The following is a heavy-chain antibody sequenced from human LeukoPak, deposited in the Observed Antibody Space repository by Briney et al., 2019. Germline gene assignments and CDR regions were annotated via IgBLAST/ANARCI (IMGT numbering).Heavy chain of an antibody. CDR1: GFSFSTYE. CDR3: AKALIAVAGT. D-gene: IGHD6-19*01. V-gene: IGHV3-23*01. J-gene: IGHJ4*02. CDR2: ISGSGGST. Sequence: GGSLRLSCEASGFSFSTYEMDWVRQAPGKGLEWVSAISGSGGSTYYADSVKGRFTISRDNSKNTLYLQMNSLRAEDTAVYYCAKALIAVAGTWGQGTLVTVSS.